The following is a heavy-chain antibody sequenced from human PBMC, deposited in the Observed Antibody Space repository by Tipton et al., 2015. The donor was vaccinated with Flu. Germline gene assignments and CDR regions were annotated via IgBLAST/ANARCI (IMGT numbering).Heavy chain of an antibody. J-gene: IGHJ3*02. Sequence: TLSLTCAVYGGSFSGYYWSWIRQPPGKGLEWIGSIYHSGSTYYNPSLKSRVTISVDTSKNQFSLKLSSVTAADTAVYYCARENRRYNWNAAFDIWGQGTMVTVSS. D-gene: IGHD1-20*01. V-gene: IGHV4-34*01. CDR2: IYHSGST. CDR3: ARENRRYNWNAAFDI. CDR1: GGSFSGYY.